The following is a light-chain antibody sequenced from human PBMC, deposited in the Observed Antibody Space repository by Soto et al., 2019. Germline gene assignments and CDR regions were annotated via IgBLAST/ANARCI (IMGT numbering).Light chain of an antibody. V-gene: IGKV3-11*01. CDR2: DAS. J-gene: IGKJ1*01. CDR1: QSVSSY. CDR3: KQRSEWLMP. Sequence: EIGMTHSPSTLSVSPWERATLSFTASQSVSSYLAWYQQKPGKAPRLFIYDASNSDIGIQERFSGSEFGKVLTLTIRSLELEDFEVYYCKQRSEWLMPLGKGTKVE.